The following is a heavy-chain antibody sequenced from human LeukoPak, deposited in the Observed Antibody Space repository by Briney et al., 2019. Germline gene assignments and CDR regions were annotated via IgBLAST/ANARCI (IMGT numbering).Heavy chain of an antibody. CDR1: GGTFSSYA. D-gene: IGHD3-10*01. V-gene: IGHV1-69*13. Sequence: SVKVSCKASGGTFSSYAISWVRQAPGQGLEWMGGIIPIFGTANYAQKFQGRVTITADESTSTAYMELSSLRSEDTAVYYCARGLLGSGSPCYYMDVWGKGTTVTISS. CDR2: IIPIFGTA. CDR3: ARGLLGSGSPCYYMDV. J-gene: IGHJ6*03.